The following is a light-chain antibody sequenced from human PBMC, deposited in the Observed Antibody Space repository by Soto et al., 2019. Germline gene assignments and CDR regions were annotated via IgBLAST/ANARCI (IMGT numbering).Light chain of an antibody. J-gene: IGLJ1*01. CDR1: SSDVGSFNL. V-gene: IGLV2-23*02. Sequence: QSVLTQSASVSGSPGQSITISCTGTSSDVGSFNLVSWYQQHPGKAPKLMIYEVTKRPSGVSSRFSGSKSGNTASLTISGLQAEDEADYYCWSYAGSSTFFYVFGSGTKVTVL. CDR3: WSYAGSSTFFYV. CDR2: EVT.